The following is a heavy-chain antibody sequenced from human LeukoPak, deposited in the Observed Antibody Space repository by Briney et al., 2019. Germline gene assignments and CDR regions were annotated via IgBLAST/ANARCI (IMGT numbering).Heavy chain of an antibody. D-gene: IGHD2-8*02. V-gene: IGHV3-9*03. J-gene: IGHJ3*02. CDR3: AKDEFVASDFTGAFDI. Sequence: GGSLRLSCAASGFTFDDYASHWVRQAPGKGLEWVSGISWNSGSISYADSVKGRLTISRDNAKHSLYLQMNSLRAEDMALYYCAKDEFVASDFTGAFDIWGQGEMVTVSS. CDR2: ISWNSGSI. CDR1: GFTFDDYA.